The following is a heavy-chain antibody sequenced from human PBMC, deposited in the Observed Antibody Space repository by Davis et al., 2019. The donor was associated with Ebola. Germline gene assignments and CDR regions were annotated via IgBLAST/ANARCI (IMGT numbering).Heavy chain of an antibody. CDR2: ISSSSSYI. D-gene: IGHD4-17*01. V-gene: IGHV3-21*04. J-gene: IGHJ4*02. CDR1: GFTFSSYS. CDR3: AKDVYGDSSVYYFDY. Sequence: GESLKISCAASGFTFSSYSMNWVRQAPGKGLEWVSSISSSSSYIYYADSVKGRFTISRDNAKNSLYLQMNSLRAEDTALYYCAKDVYGDSSVYYFDYWGQGTLVTVSS.